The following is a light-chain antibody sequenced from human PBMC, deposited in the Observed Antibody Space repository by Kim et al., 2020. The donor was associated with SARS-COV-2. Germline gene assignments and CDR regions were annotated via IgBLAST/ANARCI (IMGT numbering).Light chain of an antibody. CDR3: AAWDDSLKGVV. CDR2: SNN. CDR1: SSNNGGNT. Sequence: QVVTTAKTGSSSNNGGNTVTRYHQLPATAPKVLIYSNNKRPSGVPPRFSASKSGASASLAISGLQSEDEADYHCAAWDDSLKGVVFGGGTKLTVL. J-gene: IGLJ2*01. V-gene: IGLV1-44*01.